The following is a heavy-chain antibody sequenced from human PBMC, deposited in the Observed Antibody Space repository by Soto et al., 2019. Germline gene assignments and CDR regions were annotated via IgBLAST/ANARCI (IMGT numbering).Heavy chain of an antibody. CDR2: NNSEGSST. CDR1: GFTFSSYW. V-gene: IGHV3-74*01. J-gene: IGHJ5*02. D-gene: IGHD6-13*01. Sequence: PGGSLRLSCAASGFTFSSYWMHWVRQAPGKGLVWVSRNNSEGSSTSYADSVKGRFTISRDNAKNTLYLQMNSLRAEDTAVYYCARVKYSSSWSWFDPWGQGTLVTVSS. CDR3: ARVKYSSSWSWFDP.